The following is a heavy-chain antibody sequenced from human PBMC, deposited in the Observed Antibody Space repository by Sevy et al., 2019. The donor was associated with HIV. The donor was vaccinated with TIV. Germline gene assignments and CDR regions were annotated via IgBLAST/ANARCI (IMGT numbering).Heavy chain of an antibody. CDR1: GYTLTELS. D-gene: IGHD3-10*01. CDR2: FDPEDGET. V-gene: IGHV1-24*01. Sequence: ASVKVSCKVSGYTLTELSMHWVRQAPGKGLEWTGGFDPEDGETIYAQKFQGRVTMTEDTSTDTAYMELSSPRSEDTAVYYCATDHVLLWFGEFRYWGQGTLVTVSS. J-gene: IGHJ4*02. CDR3: ATDHVLLWFGEFRY.